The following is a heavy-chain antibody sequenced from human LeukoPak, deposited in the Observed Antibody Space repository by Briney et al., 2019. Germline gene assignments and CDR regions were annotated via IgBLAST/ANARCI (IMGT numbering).Heavy chain of an antibody. CDR3: ARGDGNYAFDT. Sequence: SETLSLTCTVSGGSISSYYWSWIRQPPGKGLEWIGYIYYSGSTNYNPSLKSRVTISVDTSKNQFSLKLSSVTAADTAVYYCARGDGNYAFDTWGQGTMVTVSS. CDR1: GGSISSYY. J-gene: IGHJ3*02. D-gene: IGHD4-23*01. CDR2: IYYSGST. V-gene: IGHV4-59*01.